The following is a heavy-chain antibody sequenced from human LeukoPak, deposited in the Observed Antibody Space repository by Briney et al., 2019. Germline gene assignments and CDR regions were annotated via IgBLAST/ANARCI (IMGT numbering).Heavy chain of an antibody. J-gene: IGHJ6*03. V-gene: IGHV1-18*01. CDR2: ISAGNGNT. Sequence: ASVKVSFKASGYTFSTYVISWVRQAPGQGLEWMGWISAGNGNTNYAQKFQGRVTMTAETSTSTAYMELRSLRSDDTAVYYCARGMFGVVSKIDYYYYYMDVWGKGTTVTVSS. CDR3: ARGMFGVVSKIDYYYYYMDV. D-gene: IGHD3-3*01. CDR1: GYTFSTYV.